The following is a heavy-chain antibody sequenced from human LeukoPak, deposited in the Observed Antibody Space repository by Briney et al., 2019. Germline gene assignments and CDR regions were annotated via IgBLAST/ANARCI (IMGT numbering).Heavy chain of an antibody. CDR2: MYFGGGT. D-gene: IGHD6-13*01. V-gene: IGHV4-39*01. Sequence: SETLSLTCTVSGASISSSYYWGWIRQSPGKGLEWIASMYFGGGTYYNPSLKSRVTISVDATKNVCSLKLTSVAAAETAVYYCVRHIAMGSPLYDWGQGTLVTVSA. CDR1: GASISSSYY. CDR3: VRHIAMGSPLYD. J-gene: IGHJ4*02.